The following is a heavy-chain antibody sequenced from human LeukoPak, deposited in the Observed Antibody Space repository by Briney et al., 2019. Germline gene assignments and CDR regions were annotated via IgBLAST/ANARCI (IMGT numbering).Heavy chain of an antibody. CDR3: ARRPYGCSGGSCYAGPGFDP. CDR1: GGSFSGYY. J-gene: IGHJ5*02. CDR2: INHSGST. D-gene: IGHD2-15*01. Sequence: SETLSLTCAVYGGSFSGYYWSWTRQPPGKGLEWIGEINHSGSTNYNPSLKSRVTISVDTSKNQFSLKLSSVTAADTAVYYCARRPYGCSGGSCYAGPGFDPWGQGTLVTVSS. V-gene: IGHV4-34*01.